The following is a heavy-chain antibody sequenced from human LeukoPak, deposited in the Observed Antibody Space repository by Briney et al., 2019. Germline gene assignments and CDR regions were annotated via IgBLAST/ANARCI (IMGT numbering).Heavy chain of an antibody. CDR1: GFTFSSYW. D-gene: IGHD2-2*01. CDR2: INSDGRST. Sequence: GGSLRLSCAGSGFTFSSYWMHWVRQAPGKGLVWVSRINSDGRSTSYADSVKGRLTISRDNAKNTLYLQVDSPRAEDTAMYYCVRSYCTSTTASCYGWFDPWGQGTLVTVSS. CDR3: VRSYCTSTTASCYGWFDP. J-gene: IGHJ5*02. V-gene: IGHV3-74*01.